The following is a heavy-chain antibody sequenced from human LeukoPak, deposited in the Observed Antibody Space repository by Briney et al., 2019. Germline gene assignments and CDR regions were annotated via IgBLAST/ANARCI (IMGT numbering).Heavy chain of an antibody. CDR1: GFTFSSYS. CDR3: ARDGIWSGYYPFDY. J-gene: IGHJ4*02. Sequence: GGSLRLSCAASGFTFSSYSMNWVRQAPGKGLEWVSYISSSSSTIYYADSVKGRFTISRDNAKNSLYLQMNSLRAEDTAVYYCARDGIWSGYYPFDYWGQGTLVTVSS. D-gene: IGHD3-3*01. V-gene: IGHV3-48*01. CDR2: ISSSSSTI.